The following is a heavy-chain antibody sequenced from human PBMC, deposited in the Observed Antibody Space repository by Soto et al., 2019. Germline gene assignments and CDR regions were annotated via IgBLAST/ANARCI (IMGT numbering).Heavy chain of an antibody. D-gene: IGHD4-17*01. Sequence: QVQLQQWGAGRLKPSETLSLTCAVYGGSFSGYYWSWIRQPPGKGLEWIGEINHSGSTNYNPSLKSRVTISVDTSKNQFSLKLSSVTAAETAVYYCARGTTVTLGAFDYWGQGTLVTVSS. CDR3: ARGTTVTLGAFDY. J-gene: IGHJ4*02. CDR2: INHSGST. V-gene: IGHV4-34*01. CDR1: GGSFSGYY.